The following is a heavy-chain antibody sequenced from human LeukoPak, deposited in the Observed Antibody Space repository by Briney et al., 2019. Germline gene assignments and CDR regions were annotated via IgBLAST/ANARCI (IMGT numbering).Heavy chain of an antibody. D-gene: IGHD6-19*01. CDR2: INSDGSST. V-gene: IGHV3-74*01. Sequence: GGSLRLSCAASGFTFSNYAMSWVRQAPGKGLVWVSRINSDGSSTSYADSVKGRFTISRDNAKNTLYLQMNSLRAEDTAVYYCAKDPGYSSGWDPSFDYWGQGTLVTVSS. CDR1: GFTFSNYA. CDR3: AKDPGYSSGWDPSFDY. J-gene: IGHJ4*02.